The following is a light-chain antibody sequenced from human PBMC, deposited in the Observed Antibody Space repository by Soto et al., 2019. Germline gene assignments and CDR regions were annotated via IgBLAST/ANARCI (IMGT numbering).Light chain of an antibody. Sequence: QSVLTQAPSVSGAPGQRVTISCTGSSSNIGAGYDVHWYQQLPGTAPKLLIYGNSNRPSGAPDRFSGSKSGTSASLAITGLQPEHQAEYYCQSYDSSLSAPVFGTGTKLTVL. J-gene: IGLJ1*01. CDR1: SSNIGAGYD. CDR3: QSYDSSLSAPV. CDR2: GNS. V-gene: IGLV1-40*01.